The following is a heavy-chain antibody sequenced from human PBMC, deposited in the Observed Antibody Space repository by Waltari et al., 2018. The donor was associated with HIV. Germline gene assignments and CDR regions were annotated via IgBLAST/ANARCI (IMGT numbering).Heavy chain of an antibody. CDR3: ARGVNLRCTGDCYSAY. CDR1: GFNFGAYA. Sequence: EVHLVESGGGLVQPGRSLRLSCKASGFNFGAYAVTWFRQAPGKGRVWVGFIRSKPYGGTREYAASVKGRFTISRDDSKNIAFLQMDSLKIEDTAVYYCARGVNLRCTGDCYSAYWGQGTLVTVSS. D-gene: IGHD2-21*02. J-gene: IGHJ4*02. CDR2: IRSKPYGGTR. V-gene: IGHV3-49*03.